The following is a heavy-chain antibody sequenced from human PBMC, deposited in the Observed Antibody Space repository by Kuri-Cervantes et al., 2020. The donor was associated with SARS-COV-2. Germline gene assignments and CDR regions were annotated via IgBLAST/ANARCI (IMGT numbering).Heavy chain of an antibody. J-gene: IGHJ3*02. D-gene: IGHD4-23*01. V-gene: IGHV4-38-2*02. CDR3: ARDPSAVVTPPDSDAFDI. Sequence: GSLRLSCAVPGYSISSGYYWGWIRQPPGKGLEWIGSIYHSGSTYYNPSLKSRVTISVDTSKNQFSLKLSSVTAADTAVYYCARDPSAVVTPPDSDAFDIWGQGTMVTVSS. CDR2: IYHSGST. CDR1: GYSISSGYY.